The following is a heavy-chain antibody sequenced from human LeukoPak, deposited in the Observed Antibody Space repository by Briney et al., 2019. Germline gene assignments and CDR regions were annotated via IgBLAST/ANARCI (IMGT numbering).Heavy chain of an antibody. V-gene: IGHV1-46*01. CDR1: GYTFTDYY. Sequence: ASVKVSCKASGYTFTDYYIHWVRQAPGQVLEWMGLINPDGGNTNCAQNFQGRLTLTRDTSTSTVYMELSSLRSEDTAIYYCARIRDGYNDAYDIWGQGTVVTVPS. CDR2: INPDGGNT. J-gene: IGHJ3*02. D-gene: IGHD5-24*01. CDR3: ARIRDGYNDAYDI.